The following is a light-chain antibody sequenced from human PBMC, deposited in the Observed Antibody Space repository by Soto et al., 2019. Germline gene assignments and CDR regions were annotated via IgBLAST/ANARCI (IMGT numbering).Light chain of an antibody. V-gene: IGKV3-20*01. J-gene: IGKJ1*01. CDR1: QTVRGIY. CDR2: GGS. Sequence: DIVMTRSPDSLTVSLGERATISCRSSQTVRGIYLAWYQQKPGQAPRLLIYGGSSRATGIPDRFSGSGSGTDFTLTISRLEPEDFAVYYCQQFGSAPEGTFGQGTKVDIK. CDR3: QQFGSAPEGT.